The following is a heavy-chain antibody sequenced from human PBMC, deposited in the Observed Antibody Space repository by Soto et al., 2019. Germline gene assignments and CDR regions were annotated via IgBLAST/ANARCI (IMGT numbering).Heavy chain of an antibody. CDR3: ARAYCSGGSCYSLGPGRHYYGMDV. V-gene: IGHV4-39*01. Sequence: SETLSLTCTVSGGSISSSSYYWGWIRQPPGKGLEWIGSIYYSGSTYYNPSLKSRVTISVDTSKNQFSLKLSSVTAADTAVYYCARAYCSGGSCYSLGPGRHYYGMDVWGQGTTVTVSS. D-gene: IGHD2-15*01. J-gene: IGHJ6*02. CDR2: IYYSGST. CDR1: GGSISSSSYY.